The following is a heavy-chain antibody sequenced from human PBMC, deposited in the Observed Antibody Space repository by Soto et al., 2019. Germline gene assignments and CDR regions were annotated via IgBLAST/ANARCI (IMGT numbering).Heavy chain of an antibody. CDR3: AKDAVAGNGEWDWFDP. CDR2: IHGSGGSA. J-gene: IGHJ5*02. D-gene: IGHD6-19*01. V-gene: IGHV3-23*01. Sequence: EVQLLESGGGLVQPGGSLRLSCAASGFTFRNYAMSWVRQAPGKGLEWVSAIHGSGGSAYYADSVKGRFTVSRDDSKXXXXXXXXXXXXXXXXXXYCAKDAVAGNGEWDWFDPWGQGTLVTVSS. CDR1: GFTFRNYA.